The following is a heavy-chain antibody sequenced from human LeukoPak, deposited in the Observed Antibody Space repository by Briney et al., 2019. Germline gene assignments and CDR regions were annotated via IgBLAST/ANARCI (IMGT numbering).Heavy chain of an antibody. CDR1: GFTFSSYE. J-gene: IGHJ3*02. CDR2: ISSSGSTI. V-gene: IGHV3-48*03. D-gene: IGHD3-22*01. CDR3: ASRITMIVVGAGAFDI. Sequence: PGGSLRLSCAASGFTFSSYEMNWVRQAPGKGLEWVSYISSSGSTIYYADSVKGRFTISRDNAKNSLYLQMNSLRAEDTAVYYRASRITMIVVGAGAFDIWGQGTMVTVSS.